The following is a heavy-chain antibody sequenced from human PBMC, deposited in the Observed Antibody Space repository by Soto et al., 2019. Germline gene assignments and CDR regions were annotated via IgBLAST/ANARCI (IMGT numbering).Heavy chain of an antibody. D-gene: IGHD3-16*02. CDR3: ARVFQLYYDYVWGSFRYRFDY. Sequence: GAPVELCSKARRETIECRSSRSARHATKQGLERNGWISAYNGNTNYAQKLQGRVTMTTDTSTSTAYMELRSLRSDDTAVYYCARVFQLYYDYVWGSFRYRFDYWGQGTLVTVSS. CDR1: RETIECRS. CDR2: ISAYNGNT. V-gene: IGHV1-18*01. J-gene: IGHJ4*02.